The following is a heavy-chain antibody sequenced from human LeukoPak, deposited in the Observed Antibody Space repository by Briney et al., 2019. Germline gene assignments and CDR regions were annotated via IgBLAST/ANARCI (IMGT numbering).Heavy chain of an antibody. CDR2: IYTSGST. D-gene: IGHD6-6*01. CDR1: GGSISSGSYY. V-gene: IGHV4-61*02. Sequence: SQTLSLTCTVSGGSISSGSYYWSWIRQPAGKGLEWIGRIYTSGSTNYNPSLKSRVTISVDTSKNQFSLKLSSVTAADTAVYYCARDPEYSSSYWYFDLWGRGTLVTVSS. CDR3: ARDPEYSSSYWYFDL. J-gene: IGHJ2*01.